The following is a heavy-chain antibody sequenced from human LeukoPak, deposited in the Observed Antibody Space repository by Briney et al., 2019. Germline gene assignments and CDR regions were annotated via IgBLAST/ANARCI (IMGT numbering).Heavy chain of an antibody. J-gene: IGHJ4*02. D-gene: IGHD1-26*01. CDR3: ARGTHSGSYLYYFDY. CDR2: IYYSGST. CDR1: GGSISSYY. Sequence: SETLSLTCTVSGGSISSYYWSWIRQPPGKRLEWIGYIYYSGSTNYNPSLKSRVTISIDTSKSQFSLKLSSVTAADTAVYYCARGTHSGSYLYYFDYWGQGTLVTVSS. V-gene: IGHV4-59*01.